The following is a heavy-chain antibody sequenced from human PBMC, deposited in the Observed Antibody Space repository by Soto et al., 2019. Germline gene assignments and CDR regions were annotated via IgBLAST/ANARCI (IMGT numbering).Heavy chain of an antibody. V-gene: IGHV5-51*01. CDR2: IYPGDSDT. D-gene: IGHD3-9*01. CDR3: ARQAGYFDWKDQDWFDP. CDR1: GYSFTSYW. Sequence: GESLKISCKGSGYSFTSYWIGWVRQMPGKGLEWMGIIYPGDSDTRYSPSFQGQVTISADKSISTAYLQWSSLKASDTAMYYCARQAGYFDWKDQDWFDPWGQGTLVTVSS. J-gene: IGHJ5*02.